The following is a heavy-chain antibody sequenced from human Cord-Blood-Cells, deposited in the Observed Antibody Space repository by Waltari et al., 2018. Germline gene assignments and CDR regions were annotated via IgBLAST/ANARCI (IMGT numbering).Heavy chain of an antibody. CDR1: GGSFSGYY. D-gene: IGHD3-10*01. CDR2: INHSGSH. J-gene: IGHJ4*02. Sequence: QVQLQQWGAGLLKPSETLSLTCAVYGGSFSGYYWSWIRQPPGKGLEWIGEINHSGSHNXXPSLKXXVTIAVDTSKNQFSLELSSVTAADTAVYYCARGGSGYYYGSGSYYGYWGQGTLVTVSS. V-gene: IGHV4-34*01. CDR3: ARGGSGYYYGSGSYYGY.